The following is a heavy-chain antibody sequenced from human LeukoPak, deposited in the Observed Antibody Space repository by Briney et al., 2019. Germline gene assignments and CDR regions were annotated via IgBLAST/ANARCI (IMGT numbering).Heavy chain of an antibody. CDR1: GGSISSSNG. J-gene: IGHJ3*02. CDR2: IYHSGST. Sequence: SGTLSLTCGVSGGSISSSNGWSWVRQPPGKGLEWIGEIYHSGSTNYNPSLKSRVTISADKSKNQFSLKLSSVTAADTAVYYCAREVEGVRAFDIWGQGTMVTVSS. V-gene: IGHV4-4*02. D-gene: IGHD1-1*01. CDR3: AREVEGVRAFDI.